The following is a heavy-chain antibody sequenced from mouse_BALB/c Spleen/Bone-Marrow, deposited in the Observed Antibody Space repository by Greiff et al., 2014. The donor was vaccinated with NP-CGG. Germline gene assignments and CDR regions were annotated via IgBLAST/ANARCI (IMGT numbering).Heavy chain of an antibody. Sequence: VQLVESGPGLVAPSQSLSITCTVSGFSLTSYGVHWVRQPPGKGLEWLGVIWADGSTNYNSALMSRLSISKDNAKSQVFLKMNSLQPDDTAMYYCSRVTTATGAMDYWGQGTSVTVSS. V-gene: IGHV2-9*02. CDR1: GFSLTSYG. J-gene: IGHJ4*01. CDR3: SRVTTATGAMDY. D-gene: IGHD1-2*01. CDR2: IWADGST.